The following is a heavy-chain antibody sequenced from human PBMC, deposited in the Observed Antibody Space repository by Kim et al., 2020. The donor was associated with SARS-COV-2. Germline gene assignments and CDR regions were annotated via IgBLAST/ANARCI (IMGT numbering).Heavy chain of an antibody. CDR3: ARDPRGYYDSSGYYSDLNWYFDL. CDR2: ISSNGGST. J-gene: IGHJ2*01. D-gene: IGHD3-22*01. Sequence: GGSLRLSCAASGFTFSSYAMHWVRQAPGKGLEYVSAISSNGGSTYYANSVKGRFTISRDNSKNTLYLQMGSLRAEDMAVYYCARDPRGYYDSSGYYSDLNWYFDLWGRGTLVTVSS. V-gene: IGHV3-64*01. CDR1: GFTFSSYA.